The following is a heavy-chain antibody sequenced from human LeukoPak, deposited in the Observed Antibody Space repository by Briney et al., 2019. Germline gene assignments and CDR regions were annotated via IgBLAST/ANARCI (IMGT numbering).Heavy chain of an antibody. CDR3: ARIRGYSYGTEFDY. V-gene: IGHV4-59*08. CDR2: IYHSGST. J-gene: IGHJ4*02. Sequence: SETLSLTCTVSGGSIASYYWSWIRQFPGKGLEWIGSIYHSGSTYYNPSLKSRVTISIDTSKNQFSLKLSSVTAADTALYYCARIRGYSYGTEFDYWGQGTLVTVSS. CDR1: GGSIASYY. D-gene: IGHD5-18*01.